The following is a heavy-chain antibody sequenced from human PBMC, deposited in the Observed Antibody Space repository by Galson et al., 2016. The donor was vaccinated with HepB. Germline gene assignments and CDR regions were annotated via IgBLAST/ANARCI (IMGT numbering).Heavy chain of an antibody. CDR2: ISWNSGSI. Sequence: SLRLSCAPSGFSFDDYAMNWVRQAPGKGLEWVSGISWNSGSIGYADSVKGRFTISRDNAKNFLYLQMNSLRAEDTALYYCAKGGGYGYEGEIDYWGQGTLVTVSS. D-gene: IGHD5-12*01. J-gene: IGHJ4*02. V-gene: IGHV3-9*01. CDR1: GFSFDDYA. CDR3: AKGGGYGYEGEIDY.